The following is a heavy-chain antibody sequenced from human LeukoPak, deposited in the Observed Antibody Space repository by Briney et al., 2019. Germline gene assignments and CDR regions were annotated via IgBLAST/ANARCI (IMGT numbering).Heavy chain of an antibody. D-gene: IGHD6-13*01. Sequence: GRSLRLSCAASGFTFDDYAMHWVRQAPGKGLEGVSGISWNSGSIGYADSVKGRFTISRDNAKNSLYLQMNSLRAEDTALYYCAKDRDSSSWYYFDYWGQGTLVTVSS. V-gene: IGHV3-9*01. CDR3: AKDRDSSSWYYFDY. J-gene: IGHJ4*02. CDR1: GFTFDDYA. CDR2: ISWNSGSI.